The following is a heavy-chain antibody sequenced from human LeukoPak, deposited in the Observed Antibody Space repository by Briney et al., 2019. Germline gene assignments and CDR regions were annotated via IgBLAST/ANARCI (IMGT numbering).Heavy chain of an antibody. CDR1: GFTFSSYA. CDR3: ARGNDP. CDR2: ISYDGSNK. Sequence: GGSLRLSCAASGFTFSSYAMHWVRQAPGKGLEWVAVISYDGSNKYYADSVKGRFTISRDNSKSTLYLQMNRLRAEDTAVYYCARGNDPWGQGTLVTVSS. V-gene: IGHV3-30*04. J-gene: IGHJ5*02.